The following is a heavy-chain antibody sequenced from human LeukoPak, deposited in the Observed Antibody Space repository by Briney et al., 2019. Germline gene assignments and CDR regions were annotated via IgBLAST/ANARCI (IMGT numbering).Heavy chain of an antibody. V-gene: IGHV1-18*01. J-gene: IGHJ4*02. D-gene: IGHD3-10*01. CDR3: ARGAVRGFKNDY. CDR1: GYTFTSYG. CDR2: ISPHKGYT. Sequence: GASVKVSCKASGYTFTSYGITWVRQAPGQGLEWMGWISPHKGYTNYVQNLQGRVTMTTDTSTSTVYMEVRSLRSDDTAVYYCARGAVRGFKNDYWGQGTLVTVSS.